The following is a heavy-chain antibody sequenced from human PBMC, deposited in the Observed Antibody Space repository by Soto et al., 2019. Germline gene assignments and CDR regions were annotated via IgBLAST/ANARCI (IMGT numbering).Heavy chain of an antibody. J-gene: IGHJ6*02. Sequence: SQTLSLTCAISGDSVSSNSAAWNWIRQSPSRGLEWLGRTYYRPKWYNDYAVSAKSRITINPDTSKNQFSLQLNSVTPEDTAVYYCARGRNCGGDCYYYYYYYGMDVWGQGTKVTVSS. V-gene: IGHV6-1*01. CDR2: TYYRPKWYN. CDR3: ARGRNCGGDCYYYYYYYGMDV. CDR1: GDSVSSNSAA. D-gene: IGHD2-21*02.